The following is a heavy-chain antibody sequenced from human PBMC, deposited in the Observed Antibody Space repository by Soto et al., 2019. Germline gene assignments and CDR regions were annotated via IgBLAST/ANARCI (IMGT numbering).Heavy chain of an antibody. CDR2: IKQDGSEK. D-gene: IGHD6-19*01. CDR1: GFTFSSYW. J-gene: IGHJ3*02. V-gene: IGHV3-7*01. CDR3: ARDPIAVAASDAFDI. Sequence: PGGSLRLSCAASGFTFSSYWMSWVRQAPGKGLEWVANIKQDGSEKYYVDSVKGRFTISRDNAKNSLYLQMNSLRAEDTAVYYCARDPIAVAASDAFDIWGQGTMVTVSS.